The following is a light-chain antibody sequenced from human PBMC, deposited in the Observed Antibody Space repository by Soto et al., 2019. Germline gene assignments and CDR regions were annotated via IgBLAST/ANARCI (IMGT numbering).Light chain of an antibody. J-gene: IGLJ1*01. V-gene: IGLV2-8*01. CDR1: SSDVGGCKF. CDR3: SSCAGSNNPDV. Sequence: QSVLTQPPSASGSPGQSVTISCTGTSSDVGGCKFVSWYQQYPGKSPKLIIYEVSKRPSGVPDRFSGSKSGNTASLTVSGLQAEDEADYFCSSCAGSNNPDVFGTGTKVTVL. CDR2: EVS.